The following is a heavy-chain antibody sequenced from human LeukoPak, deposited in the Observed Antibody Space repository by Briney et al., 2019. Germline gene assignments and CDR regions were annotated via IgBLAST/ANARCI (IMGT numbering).Heavy chain of an antibody. Sequence: PGGSLRLSCAASGFTFSNAWMSWVRQAPGKGLEWVGRIKSKTDGGTTDYAAPVKGIFTISRDDSKNTLYLQMNSLKTEDTAVYYCTTGSQIDSGSYSRYYYYYYGMDVWGQGTTVTVSS. CDR2: IKSKTDGGTT. D-gene: IGHD1-26*01. J-gene: IGHJ6*02. V-gene: IGHV3-15*01. CDR3: TTGSQIDSGSYSRYYYYYYGMDV. CDR1: GFTFSNAW.